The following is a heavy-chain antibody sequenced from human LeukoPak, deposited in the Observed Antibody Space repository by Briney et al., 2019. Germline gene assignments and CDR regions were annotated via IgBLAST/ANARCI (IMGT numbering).Heavy chain of an antibody. D-gene: IGHD5-18*01. V-gene: IGHV1-18*01. CDR1: GYTFTSYG. CDR3: ARDDRSVDTAMSFQR. Sequence: GASVKVSCKASGYTFTSYGFSWVRQAPGQGLEWMGWISGYNGDAIYAQKLQGRVTLTTDTPTTTAYMELRSLKFDDTAVYYCARDDRSVDTAMSFQRWGQGTLVTVSS. J-gene: IGHJ1*01. CDR2: ISGYNGDA.